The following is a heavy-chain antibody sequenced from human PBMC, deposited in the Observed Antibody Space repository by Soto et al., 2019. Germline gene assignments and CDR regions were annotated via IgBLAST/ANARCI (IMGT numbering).Heavy chain of an antibody. J-gene: IGHJ4*02. CDR3: ARGSGPIQMAY. V-gene: IGHV1-18*01. Sequence: ASVKVSCKASGYTFTSYAMHWVRQAPGQGLEWMGIINPYNGNTNYAQKLQGRVTMTTDTSTSTDYMELRSLRSDDTAVYYCARGSGPIQMAYWGQGTLVTASS. CDR1: GYTFTSYA. CDR2: INPYNGNT. D-gene: IGHD3-3*01.